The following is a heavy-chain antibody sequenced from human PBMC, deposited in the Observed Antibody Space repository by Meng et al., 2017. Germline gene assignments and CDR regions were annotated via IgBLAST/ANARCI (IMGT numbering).Heavy chain of an antibody. Sequence: QSSWKESGPTLLKPTQTLTLTCTFSGFSISTSGVGVGWIRQPPGKALELLALIYWADDKRYSPSLKSRITIIKDTSKIQVVLTMTNMDTVDTATYYCAHSSDRPFDYWGQETIVTVSS. V-gene: IGHV2-5*02. CDR2: IYWADDK. D-gene: IGHD1-26*01. J-gene: IGHJ4*01. CDR1: GFSISTSGVG. CDR3: AHSSDRPFDY.